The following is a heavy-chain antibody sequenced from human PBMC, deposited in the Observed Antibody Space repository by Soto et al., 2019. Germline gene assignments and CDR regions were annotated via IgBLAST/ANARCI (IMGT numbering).Heavy chain of an antibody. J-gene: IGHJ4*02. CDR1: GYTFTSYD. V-gene: IGHV1-8*01. D-gene: IGHD3-10*01. CDR3: ARGGWGSGSSDD. Sequence: QVQLVQSGAEVKKPGASVKVSCKASGYTFTSYDINWVRQATGQGLEWMGWMNPNSGNTGYARKFQGRSTMTRNTSISTADMELSSLRSEDTAVYYWARGGWGSGSSDDWGQGTLVTVSS. CDR2: MNPNSGNT.